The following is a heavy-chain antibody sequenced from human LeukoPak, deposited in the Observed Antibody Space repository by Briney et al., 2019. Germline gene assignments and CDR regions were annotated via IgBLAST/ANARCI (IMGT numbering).Heavy chain of an antibody. CDR3: ARPVVGATPIGANWFDP. J-gene: IGHJ5*02. D-gene: IGHD1-26*01. V-gene: IGHV4-39*01. Sequence: TSETLSLTCTVSGGSISSSSYYWGWIRPPPGKGLEWIGSIYYSGSTYYNPSLKSRVTISVDTSKNQFSLKLSSVTAADTAVYYCARPVVGATPIGANWFDPWGQGTLVTVSS. CDR1: GGSISSSSYY. CDR2: IYYSGST.